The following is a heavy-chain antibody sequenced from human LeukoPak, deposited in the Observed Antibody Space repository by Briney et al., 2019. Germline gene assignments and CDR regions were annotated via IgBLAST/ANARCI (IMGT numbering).Heavy chain of an antibody. CDR3: ARVVPESYSSSWYGSAFDI. CDR1: GYTFTGYY. Sequence: ASVKVSCKASGYTFTGYYMHWVRQAPGQGLEWMGWINPNSGGTNYAQKFQGWVTMTRDTSISTAYMELSRLRSDDTAVYYCARVVPESYSSSWYGSAFDIWGQGTMVTVSS. V-gene: IGHV1-2*04. J-gene: IGHJ3*02. CDR2: INPNSGGT. D-gene: IGHD6-13*01.